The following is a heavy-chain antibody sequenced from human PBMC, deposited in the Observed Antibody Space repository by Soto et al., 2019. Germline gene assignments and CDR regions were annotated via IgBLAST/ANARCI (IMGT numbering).Heavy chain of an antibody. V-gene: IGHV4-39*01. CDR1: GGSISSSSYY. CDR3: ATSNWFDP. CDR2: TYYSGST. J-gene: IGHJ5*02. Sequence: QLQLQESGPGLVKPSETLSLTCTVSGGSISSSSYYWGWIRQPPGKGLEWIGYTYYSGSTYYNPSLKRRVTISVHPSKNQFSLKLNSVAAADTAVYYWATSNWFDPWGQGTLVTVSS.